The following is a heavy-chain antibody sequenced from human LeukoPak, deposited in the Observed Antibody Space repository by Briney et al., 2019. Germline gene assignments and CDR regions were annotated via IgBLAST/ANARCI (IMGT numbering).Heavy chain of an antibody. J-gene: IGHJ4*02. CDR3: ASSPNWNEAEYYFEH. D-gene: IGHD1-1*01. Sequence: PGGSLRLSCAASGFTFSSYSMNWVRQAPGKGLEWVSSISSSSSYIYYADSVKGRFTISRDHAKNSLYLQMNSLRAEDTAVYFCASSPNWNEAEYYFEHWGRGTLVIVAS. CDR1: GFTFSSYS. CDR2: ISSSSSYI. V-gene: IGHV3-21*01.